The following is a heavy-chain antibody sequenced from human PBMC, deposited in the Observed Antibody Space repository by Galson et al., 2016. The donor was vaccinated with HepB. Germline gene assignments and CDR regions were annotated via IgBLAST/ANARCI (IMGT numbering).Heavy chain of an antibody. CDR3: ARGSKSFGSGSYIAFEV. CDR1: GGSFSGYY. D-gene: IGHD1-26*01. Sequence: SETLSLTCAVSGGSFSGYYWSWIRQTPGKGLEWLGDINHGGSTNYNPSLKSRVTVSVDTSKQQFSLNLTSVNAADTAVYYCARGSKSFGSGSYIAFEVWGQGTMVTVSS. J-gene: IGHJ3*01. V-gene: IGHV4-34*01. CDR2: INHGGST.